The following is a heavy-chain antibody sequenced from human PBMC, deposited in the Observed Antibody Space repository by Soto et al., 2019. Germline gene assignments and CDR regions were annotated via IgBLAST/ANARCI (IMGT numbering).Heavy chain of an antibody. CDR1: GGSISSSNW. CDR2: IYHSGST. V-gene: IGHV4-4*02. D-gene: IGHD1-26*01. Sequence: PSETLSLTCAVSGGSISSSNWWSWIRQPPGKGLEWIGEIYHSGSTNYNPSLKSRVTISVDKSKKQFSLKLSSVTAADTAVYYCARVSGSYYYGMDVWGQGTTVTVSS. CDR3: ARVSGSYYYGMDV. J-gene: IGHJ6*02.